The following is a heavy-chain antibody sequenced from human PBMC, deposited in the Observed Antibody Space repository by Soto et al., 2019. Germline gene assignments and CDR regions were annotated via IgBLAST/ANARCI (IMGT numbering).Heavy chain of an antibody. CDR2: ISHDGSNK. CDR1: GFTFSSYG. CDR3: ATEWSSSATEFDF. Sequence: GGSLRLSCAASGFTFSSYGMHWVRQAPGRGLEWVAVISHDGSNKYYADSVKGRFTISRDNSKNTLYLQVNSLRAEDTALYYCATEWSSSATEFDFWGQGALVTVSS. V-gene: IGHV3-30*03. D-gene: IGHD6-6*01. J-gene: IGHJ4*02.